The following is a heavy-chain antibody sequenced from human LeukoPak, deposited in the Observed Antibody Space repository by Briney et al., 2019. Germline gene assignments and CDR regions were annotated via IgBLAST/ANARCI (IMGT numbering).Heavy chain of an antibody. Sequence: GGSLRLSCAASGFTFSTYAMSWVRQAPGKGLEWVAVISYDGSNKYYADSVKGRFTISRDNSKNTLYLQMNSLRAEDTAVYYCARDGSGTSAPRYYYGMDVWGQGTTVTVSS. D-gene: IGHD6-6*01. CDR3: ARDGSGTSAPRYYYGMDV. CDR1: GFTFSTYA. CDR2: ISYDGSNK. J-gene: IGHJ6*02. V-gene: IGHV3-30-3*01.